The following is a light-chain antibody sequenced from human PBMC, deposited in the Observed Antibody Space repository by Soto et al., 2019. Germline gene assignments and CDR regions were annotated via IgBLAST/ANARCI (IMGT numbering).Light chain of an antibody. V-gene: IGLV2-8*01. Sequence: QSALTQPPSASGSPGQSVTISCTGTSSDVGGYDYVSWYQQYPGKAPKLMIYEVSKRPSGVPDRFSGSKSGNTASLTVSGLQAEDEADYYCSSHAGSKNYVFGTRTKVTVL. J-gene: IGLJ1*01. CDR2: EVS. CDR1: SSDVGGYDY. CDR3: SSHAGSKNYV.